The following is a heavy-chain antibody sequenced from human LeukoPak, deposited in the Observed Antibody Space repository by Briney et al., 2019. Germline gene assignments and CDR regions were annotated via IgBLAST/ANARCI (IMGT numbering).Heavy chain of an antibody. CDR3: ARAGAVCSSTSCYEY. V-gene: IGHV1-69*02. J-gene: IGHJ4*02. Sequence: GASVKVSCKASGGTFSSYTISWVRQAPGQGLEWMGRIIPTLGIANYAQKFQGRVTITADKSTSTAYMELSSLRSEDTAVYYCARAGAVCSSTSCYEYWGQGTLVTVSS. CDR2: IIPTLGIA. CDR1: GGTFSSYT. D-gene: IGHD2-2*01.